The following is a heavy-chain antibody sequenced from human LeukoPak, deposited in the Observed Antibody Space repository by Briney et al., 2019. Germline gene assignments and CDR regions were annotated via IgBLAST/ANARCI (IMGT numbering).Heavy chain of an antibody. Sequence: SETLSLTCAVFGGSFSDYSWTWIRQTPGKGLEWIGEINHRGGTNYNPSLKSRLTISVDTSKNQFSLKLSSVTAADTAVYYCARDYSNWATHWYFDLWGRGTLVTVSS. CDR3: ARDYSNWATHWYFDL. CDR1: GGSFSDYS. D-gene: IGHD4-11*01. CDR2: INHRGGT. V-gene: IGHV4-34*01. J-gene: IGHJ2*01.